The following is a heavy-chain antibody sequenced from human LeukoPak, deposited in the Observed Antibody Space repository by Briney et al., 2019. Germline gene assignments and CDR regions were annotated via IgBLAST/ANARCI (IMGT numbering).Heavy chain of an antibody. Sequence: GRSLRLSCAASGFTFSSYAMHWVRQAPGKGLEWVAVISYDGSNKYYADSVKGRFTISRDNSKNTLYLQMNSLRAEDTAVYYCARDHFGVVIRFGPSERELDYWGQGTLVTVSS. D-gene: IGHD3-3*01. CDR2: ISYDGSNK. CDR3: ARDHFGVVIRFGPSERELDY. J-gene: IGHJ4*02. CDR1: GFTFSSYA. V-gene: IGHV3-30*01.